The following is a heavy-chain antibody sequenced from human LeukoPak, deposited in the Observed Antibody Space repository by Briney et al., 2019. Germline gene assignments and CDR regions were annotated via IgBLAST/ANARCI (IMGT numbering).Heavy chain of an antibody. V-gene: IGHV1-46*01. CDR2: INPSGGTT. CDR1: GYTFTSYY. D-gene: IGHD3-16*01. J-gene: IGHJ4*02. Sequence: ASVKVSCKASGYTFTSYYMHWVRQAPGQGLEWVGIINPSGGTTIDAQKFQGRVTMIRDTSTSTVYMELSSLRSEDTAVYYCARTWGPSRNYYFDYWGQGTLVTASS. CDR3: ARTWGPSRNYYFDY.